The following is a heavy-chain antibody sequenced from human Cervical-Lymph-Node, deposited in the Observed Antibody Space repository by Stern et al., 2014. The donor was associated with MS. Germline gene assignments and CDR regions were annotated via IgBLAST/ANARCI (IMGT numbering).Heavy chain of an antibody. J-gene: IGHJ3*02. D-gene: IGHD3-10*01. Sequence: VQLVQSGAEVKKPGSSVKASCKASGGNFSTYAINWVRQAPGQGLEWMGGIIPIIGTANYARNFQGQVPISADASKKPVSMEVSSLRSEGTSVYYCARDQRHLNSGSFAFDIWGQGTMVLVSS. V-gene: IGHV1-69*12. CDR3: ARDQRHLNSGSFAFDI. CDR1: GGNFSTYA. CDR2: IIPIIGTA.